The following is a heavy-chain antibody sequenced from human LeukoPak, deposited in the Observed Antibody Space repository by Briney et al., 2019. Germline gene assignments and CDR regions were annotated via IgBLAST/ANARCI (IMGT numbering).Heavy chain of an antibody. CDR2: IYTSGST. D-gene: IGHD1/OR15-1a*01. CDR1: GGSISSYY. V-gene: IGHV4-4*07. J-gene: IGHJ5*02. CDR3: ARQQPKLPPGGWFDP. Sequence: SETLSLTCTVSGGSISSYYWSWIRQPAGKGLEWIGRIYTSGSTNYNPSLKSRVTISVDTSKNQFSLKLSSVTAADTAVYYCARQQPKLPPGGWFDPWGQGTLVTVSS.